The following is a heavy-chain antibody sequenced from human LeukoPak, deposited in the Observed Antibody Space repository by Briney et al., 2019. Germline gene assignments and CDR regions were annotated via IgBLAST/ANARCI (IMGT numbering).Heavy chain of an antibody. CDR3: ASTDYGGNIDY. CDR2: IIPIFGTA. J-gene: IGHJ4*02. Sequence: GASVKVSCKASGGTFSSYAISWVRQAPGQGLEWMGGIIPIFGTANYAQKFQGRVTITADESTSSAYMELSSLRSEDTAVYYCASTDYGGNIDYWGQGTLVTVSS. CDR1: GGTFSSYA. D-gene: IGHD4-23*01. V-gene: IGHV1-69*13.